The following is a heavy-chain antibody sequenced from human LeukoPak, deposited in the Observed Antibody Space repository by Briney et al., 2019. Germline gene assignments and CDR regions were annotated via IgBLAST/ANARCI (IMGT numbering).Heavy chain of an antibody. CDR2: ISGSGGST. D-gene: IGHD2-2*01. Sequence: GGSLRLSCAASGFTFSSYAMSWVRQAPGKGLEWVSAISGSGGSTYYADSVKGRFTISRDNSKNTLYLQMNSLRAEDTAVYYCAKERRACSSTSCFIHGWFDPWGQGTLVTVSS. CDR3: AKERRACSSTSCFIHGWFDP. CDR1: GFTFSSYA. J-gene: IGHJ5*02. V-gene: IGHV3-23*01.